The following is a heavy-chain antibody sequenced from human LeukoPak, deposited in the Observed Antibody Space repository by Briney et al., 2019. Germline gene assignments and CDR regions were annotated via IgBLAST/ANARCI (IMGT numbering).Heavy chain of an antibody. V-gene: IGHV3-66*01. CDR1: GFTVSSNY. J-gene: IGHJ4*02. CDR3: ARDGEYSYGYGFDY. D-gene: IGHD5-18*01. CDR2: IYSGDRT. Sequence: GGSLRLSCAASGFTVSSNYMSWVRQAPGKGLEWVSVIYSGDRTYYADSVKGRFTISRDTSKNTVYLQMNSLRPEETAVYYCARDGEYSYGYGFDYWGQGTLVTVSS.